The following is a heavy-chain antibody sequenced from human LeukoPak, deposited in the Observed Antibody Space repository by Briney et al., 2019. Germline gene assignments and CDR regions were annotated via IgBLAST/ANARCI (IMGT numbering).Heavy chain of an antibody. V-gene: IGHV3-48*01. CDR1: GFTFSSYS. CDR3: ARDSGGRYYGSGSYYRV. Sequence: GGSLRLSCAASGFTFSSYSMNWVRQAPGKGLEWVSYISSSSSTIYYADSVKGRFTISRDNAKNSLYLQMNSLRAEDTAVYYCARDSGGRYYGSGSYYRVWGQGTLVTVSS. J-gene: IGHJ4*02. D-gene: IGHD3-10*01. CDR2: ISSSSSTI.